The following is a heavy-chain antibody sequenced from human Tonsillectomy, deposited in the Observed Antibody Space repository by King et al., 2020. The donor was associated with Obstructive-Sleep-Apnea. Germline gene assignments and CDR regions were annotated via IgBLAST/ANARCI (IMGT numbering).Heavy chain of an antibody. CDR3: AKDLDGDYAHYYYGMDV. J-gene: IGHJ6*02. V-gene: IGHV3-30*02. D-gene: IGHD4-17*01. CDR2: IRYAGSNK. CDR1: GFTFSSYG. Sequence: VQLVESGGGVFQPGGSLRLSCAASGFTFSSYGMHWVRQAPGKGLEWVAFIRYAGSNKYYGDYVKGRFTISRDNSKNTLYLQMNGLRAEDTAVYYCAKDLDGDYAHYYYGMDVWGQGTTVTVSS.